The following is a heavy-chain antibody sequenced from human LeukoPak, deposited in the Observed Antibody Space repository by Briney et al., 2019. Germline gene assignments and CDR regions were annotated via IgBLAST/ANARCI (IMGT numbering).Heavy chain of an antibody. D-gene: IGHD4-17*01. CDR1: GFTYSNYA. J-gene: IGHJ4*02. Sequence: PGGSLRLSCAASGFTYSNYAMNWVRQAPGKGLEWVSVISGRDGNTYYADSVKGRFTTSRDNSKNTLYLQMNSLRAEDTAIYYCAKDYRGPYGDKLDYWGQGTLVTVSS. V-gene: IGHV3-23*01. CDR2: ISGRDGNT. CDR3: AKDYRGPYGDKLDY.